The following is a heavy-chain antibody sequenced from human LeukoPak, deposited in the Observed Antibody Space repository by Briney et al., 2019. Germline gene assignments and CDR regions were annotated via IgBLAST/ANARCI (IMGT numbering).Heavy chain of an antibody. CDR2: INHSGST. V-gene: IGHV4-34*01. J-gene: IGHJ5*02. CDR1: GGSFSGYY. D-gene: IGHD3-3*01. Sequence: SETLSLTCAVYGGSFSGYYWSWIRQPPGKGLEWIGEINHSGSTNYNPSLKSRVTISVDTSKNQFSLKLSSVTAADTAVYYCARAIRITIFGVDHPGWFDPWGQGTLVTVSS. CDR3: ARAIRITIFGVDHPGWFDP.